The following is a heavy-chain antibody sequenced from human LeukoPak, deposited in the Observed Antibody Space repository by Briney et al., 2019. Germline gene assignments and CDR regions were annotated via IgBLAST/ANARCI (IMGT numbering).Heavy chain of an antibody. Sequence: SETLSLTCTVSGFSINSGYYWGWIRQPPGKGLEWIGSIYYRGSTYYNPSLRSRITLSLDTSKSQFSLNLSSVTAADTAVYYCARTGDSSGYYRNAIDYWGQGTLVTVSS. CDR1: GFSINSGYY. CDR2: IYYRGST. CDR3: ARTGDSSGYYRNAIDY. J-gene: IGHJ4*02. D-gene: IGHD3-22*01. V-gene: IGHV4-38-2*02.